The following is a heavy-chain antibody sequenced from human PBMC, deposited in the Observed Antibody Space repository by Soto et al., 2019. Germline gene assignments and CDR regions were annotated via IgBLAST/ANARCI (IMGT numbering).Heavy chain of an antibody. V-gene: IGHV3-15*07. Sequence: PGGSLRLSCAASGFTFKNAWMNWVRQAPGKGLEWVGRIKTKTDGGTTDYAAPVKGRFTISRDDSKSTLYLQMSSLTSEDTAVYYCTAAIVWCSDASCYGWFDPWGKGTLVTVSS. D-gene: IGHD2-15*01. CDR3: TAAIVWCSDASCYGWFDP. J-gene: IGHJ5*02. CDR2: IKTKTDGGTT. CDR1: GFTFKNAW.